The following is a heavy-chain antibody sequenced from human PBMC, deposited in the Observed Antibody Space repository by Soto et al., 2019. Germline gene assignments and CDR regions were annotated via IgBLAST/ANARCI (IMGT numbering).Heavy chain of an antibody. V-gene: IGHV4-39*01. Sequence: QLQLHESGPGLVRPSETLSLTCTVSGDSVSNSNYYWGWIRQPPGKGLEWIGTMHADGSTYYNPSLKSRVTLSVDTSKNQFYLKLSSVTAADTTVYYCARHYCTRGPCCFDYWGQGALVNVSS. CDR1: GDSVSNSNYY. CDR3: ARHYCTRGPCCFDY. CDR2: MHADGST. D-gene: IGHD2-8*02. J-gene: IGHJ4*02.